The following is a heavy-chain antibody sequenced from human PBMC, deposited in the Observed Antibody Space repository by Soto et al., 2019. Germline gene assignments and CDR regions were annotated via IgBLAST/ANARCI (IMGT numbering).Heavy chain of an antibody. V-gene: IGHV5-51*01. D-gene: IGHD2-2*03. CDR3: ARRAGYSLDY. J-gene: IGHJ4*02. CDR1: GYSFTSYW. CDR2: IYPGDSDT. Sequence: GESLKISCKASGYSFTSYWIGWVRQMPGKGLEWMGIIYPGDSDTKYSPSFQGQVTISADKSISTAFLQWSSLKASDTATYYCARRAGYSLDYWGQGTLVTSPQ.